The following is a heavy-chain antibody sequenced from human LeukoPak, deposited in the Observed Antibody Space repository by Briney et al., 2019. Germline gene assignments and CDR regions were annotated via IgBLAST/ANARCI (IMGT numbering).Heavy chain of an antibody. CDR1: GYTFTGYY. J-gene: IGHJ4*02. V-gene: IGHV1-2*02. D-gene: IGHD1-26*01. Sequence: ASVKVSCKAYGYTFTGYYMHWVRQDPGQGLEWMGWINPNSGGTNYAQKFQGRVTMTRDTSISTAYMELSRLRSDDTAVYYCAITVGAILSFDYWGQGTLVTVSS. CDR2: INPNSGGT. CDR3: AITVGAILSFDY.